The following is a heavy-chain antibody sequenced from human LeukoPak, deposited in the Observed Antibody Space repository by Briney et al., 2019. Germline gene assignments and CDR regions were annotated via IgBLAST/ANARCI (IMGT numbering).Heavy chain of an antibody. J-gene: IGHJ4*02. CDR3: ARGGVSVGGNFDY. CDR2: IIRSSSYI. CDR1: GFTFSSYT. Sequence: GGSLRLSCAASGFTFSSYTMNWVRQAPGKGLEWVSSIIRSSSYIYYADSMKGRFTISRDNANNSLVLQMNSLRAEDTAVYYCARGGVSVGGNFDYWGQGTLVTVSS. D-gene: IGHD4-23*01. V-gene: IGHV3-21*01.